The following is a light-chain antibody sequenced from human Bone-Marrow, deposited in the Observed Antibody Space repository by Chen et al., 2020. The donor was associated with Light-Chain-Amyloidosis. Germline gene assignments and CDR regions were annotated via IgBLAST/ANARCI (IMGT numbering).Light chain of an antibody. CDR2: DDS. CDR3: QVWDRSSDRPV. V-gene: IGLV3-21*02. CDR1: NIGSTS. J-gene: IGLJ3*02. Sequence: SYVLTQPSSVSVAPGQTATIACGGNNIGSTSVHWYQQTPGQAPLLVVYDDSDRPSGIPVRLSCSNSVNTATLTISRVEAGDEADYYCQVWDRSSDRPVFGGGTKLTVL.